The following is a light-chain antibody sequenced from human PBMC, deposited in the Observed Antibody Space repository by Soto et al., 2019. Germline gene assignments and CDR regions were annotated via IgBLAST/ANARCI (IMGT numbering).Light chain of an antibody. CDR3: SSYTNSGTVL. Sequence: QSALTQPASVSGSPGQSITISCTGTSSDVGGYDYASWYQQYAGKAPKLTIYNVRNRPSGVSNRFSGSKSGNTASLTISGLQPEDEADYFCSSYTNSGTVLFGGGTKLTVL. CDR2: NVR. J-gene: IGLJ2*01. CDR1: SSDVGGYDY. V-gene: IGLV2-14*01.